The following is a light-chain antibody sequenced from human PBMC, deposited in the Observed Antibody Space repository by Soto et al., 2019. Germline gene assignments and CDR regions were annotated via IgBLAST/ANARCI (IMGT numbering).Light chain of an antibody. CDR2: SAS. Sequence: DIQMTQSPPSLSASVGDRVTITCRASETITDYLNWYQVKPGKAPKLLIYSASLLQPGVPSRFSGSGYGTDFTLTLSGLQHEDSATYYCKQNFSPFLNFGAGTKV. CDR3: KQNFSPFLN. J-gene: IGKJ4*01. CDR1: ETITDY. V-gene: IGKV1-39*01.